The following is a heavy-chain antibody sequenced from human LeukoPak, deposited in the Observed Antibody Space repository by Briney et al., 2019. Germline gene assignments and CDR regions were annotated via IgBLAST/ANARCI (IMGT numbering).Heavy chain of an antibody. CDR2: IYSGGST. Sequence: GGSLRLSCAASGFTVSSNYMSWVRQAPGKGLEWVSVIYSGGSTYYADSVKGRFTISRDNPKKTLYLQMKSLRAEDTAVYYCARGVVPAAMGHDAFDIWGQGTMVTVSS. J-gene: IGHJ3*02. D-gene: IGHD2-2*01. CDR3: ARGVVPAAMGHDAFDI. V-gene: IGHV3-66*02. CDR1: GFTVSSNY.